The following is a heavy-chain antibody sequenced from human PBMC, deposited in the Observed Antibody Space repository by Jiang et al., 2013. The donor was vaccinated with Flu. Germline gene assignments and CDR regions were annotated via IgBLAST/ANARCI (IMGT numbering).Heavy chain of an antibody. V-gene: IGHV1-2*04. CDR1: GYTFTGYY. Sequence: SGAEVKKPGASVKVSCKASGYTFTGYYMHWVRQAPGQGLEWMGWINPNSGGTNYAQKFQGWVTMTRDTSISTAYMELSRLRSDDTAVYYCARDKGTTVTSYYYGMDVWGKGTTVTVSS. CDR2: INPNSGGT. D-gene: IGHD4-17*01. CDR3: ARDKGTTVTSYYYGMDV. J-gene: IGHJ6*04.